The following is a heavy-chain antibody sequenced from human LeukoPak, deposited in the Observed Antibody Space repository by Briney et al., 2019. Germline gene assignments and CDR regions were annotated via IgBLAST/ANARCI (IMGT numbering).Heavy chain of an antibody. V-gene: IGHV4-61*01. CDR1: GGSVSSGSYY. J-gene: IGHJ6*02. CDR2: IYYSGST. D-gene: IGHD2-2*01. CDR3: ARGPTDCSSTSCYPYYYYGMDV. Sequence: PSETLSLTCTVSGGSVSSGSYYWSWIRQPPGKGLEWIGYIYYSGSTNYNPSLKSRVAILVDTSKNQFSLKLSSVTAADTAVYYCARGPTDCSSTSCYPYYYYGMDVWGQGTTVTVSS.